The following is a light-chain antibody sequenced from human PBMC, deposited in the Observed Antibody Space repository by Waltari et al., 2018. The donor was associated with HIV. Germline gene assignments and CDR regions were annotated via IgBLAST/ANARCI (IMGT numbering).Light chain of an antibody. Sequence: ELVLTQSPGTLSLSPGERATLSCRASQSVSSSYLAWYQQKLGQAPRLLIYGASSRATGIPDRFSGSGSGTDFTLTISRLEPEDFAVYYCHQYGSSPETFGGGTKVEIK. J-gene: IGKJ4*01. CDR1: QSVSSSY. CDR2: GAS. CDR3: HQYGSSPET. V-gene: IGKV3-20*01.